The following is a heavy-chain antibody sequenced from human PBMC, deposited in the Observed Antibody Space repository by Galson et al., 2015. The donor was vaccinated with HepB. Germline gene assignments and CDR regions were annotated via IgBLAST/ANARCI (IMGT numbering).Heavy chain of an antibody. Sequence: PALVKPTQTLTLPCTFSGLSLTTTPVGVGWVRQPPGKALEWLALVYWDDDKRYNPSLRNRRTIAKDNPKNQVVLTVTNVDPVDTSTYYCAHRLAYNGAWNFGYFDFWGQGTLVTVSS. CDR2: VYWDDDK. J-gene: IGHJ4*02. V-gene: IGHV2-5*02. CDR3: AHRLAYNGAWNFGYFDF. D-gene: IGHD1-7*01. CDR1: GLSLTTTPVG.